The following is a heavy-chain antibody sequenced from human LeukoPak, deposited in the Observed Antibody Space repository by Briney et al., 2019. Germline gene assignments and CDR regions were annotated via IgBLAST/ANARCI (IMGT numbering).Heavy chain of an antibody. J-gene: IGHJ5*02. D-gene: IGHD1-26*01. V-gene: IGHV4-61*02. CDR2: IYTSGTT. CDR3: TRGHSGTYYVEFDT. CDR1: GDSISGGSYY. Sequence: SETLSLTCTVSGDSISGGSYYWSWIRQPAGKGLEWIGRIYTSGTTNYNPSLKSRVTISVDTSKNQFSLKLTSVTAADTAVYYCTRGHSGTYYVEFDTWGQGTLVTVSS.